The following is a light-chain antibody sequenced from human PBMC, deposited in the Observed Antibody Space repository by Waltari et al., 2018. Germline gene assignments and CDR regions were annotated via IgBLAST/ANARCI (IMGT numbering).Light chain of an antibody. CDR2: DAS. J-gene: IGKJ4*01. V-gene: IGKV1-13*02. CDR3: QQFNSYTLT. Sequence: AIQLTQSPSSLSASVGDRVTITCRASQGISSALAWYQQKPGKATKLLIYDASSLESGVPSRFSGSGSGTDFTLTISSLQPEDFATYYCQQFNSYTLTFGGGTK. CDR1: QGISSA.